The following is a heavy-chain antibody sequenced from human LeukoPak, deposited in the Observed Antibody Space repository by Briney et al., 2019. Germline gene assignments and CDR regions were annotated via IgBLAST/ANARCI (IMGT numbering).Heavy chain of an antibody. J-gene: IGHJ3*02. Sequence: PSETLSLTCTVSGGSISSYYWSWIRQPPGKGLEWIGYIYYSGSTNYNPSLKSRVTISVDTSKNQFSLKLSSVTAADTAVYYCARDMISGSYAFDIWGQGTMVTVSS. CDR3: ARDMISGSYAFDI. CDR1: GGSISSYY. D-gene: IGHD1-26*01. V-gene: IGHV4-59*01. CDR2: IYYSGST.